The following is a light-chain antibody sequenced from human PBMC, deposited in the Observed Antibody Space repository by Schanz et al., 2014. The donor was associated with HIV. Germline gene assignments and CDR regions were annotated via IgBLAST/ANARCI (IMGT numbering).Light chain of an antibody. J-gene: IGKJ2*01. Sequence: EIVLTQSPGTLSLSPGERATLSCRASQSVSSSYLAWYQQKPGQAPSLLIYNASTRASGIPARFSGGGSGTEFTLTISSLQPADFATYYCQQSVTYPYTFGQGTKLDIK. CDR3: QQSVTYPYT. CDR1: QSVSSSY. CDR2: NAS. V-gene: IGKV3-20*01.